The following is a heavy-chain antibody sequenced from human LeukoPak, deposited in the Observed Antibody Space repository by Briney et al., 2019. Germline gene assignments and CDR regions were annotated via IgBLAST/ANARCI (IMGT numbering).Heavy chain of an antibody. Sequence: SETLSLTCTVSGGSISSSSYYWGWIRQPPGKGLEWIGSIYYSRSTYYNPSLKSRVTISVDTSKNQFSLKLSSVTAADTAVYYCARVNEGSGWLGVDYWGQGTLVTVSS. CDR1: GGSISSSSYY. D-gene: IGHD6-19*01. J-gene: IGHJ4*02. CDR2: IYYSRST. CDR3: ARVNEGSGWLGVDY. V-gene: IGHV4-39*07.